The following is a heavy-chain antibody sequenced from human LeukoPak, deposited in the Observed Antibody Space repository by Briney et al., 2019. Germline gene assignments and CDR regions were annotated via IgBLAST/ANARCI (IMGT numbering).Heavy chain of an antibody. V-gene: IGHV3-21*01. CDR1: GFTLSSYA. J-gene: IGHJ3*02. CDR2: ISSSGSYI. CDR3: AREPPGAFDI. Sequence: GGSLGLSCAASGFTLSSYAMSWVRQAPGKGLEWVASISSSGSYIFYEDTVKGRFTISRDNAKNSLYLQMNSLRVEDTAIYYCAREPPGAFDIWGQGTMVTVSS. D-gene: IGHD7-27*01.